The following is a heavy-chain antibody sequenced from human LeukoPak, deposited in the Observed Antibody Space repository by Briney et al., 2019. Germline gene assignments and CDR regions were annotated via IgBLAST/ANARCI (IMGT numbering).Heavy chain of an antibody. CDR1: GGSISSGDYY. CDR3: AALPAGQDSSPYTPPLIDP. D-gene: IGHD6-6*01. J-gene: IGHJ5*02. Sequence: SQTLSLTCTVSGGSISSGDYYWSWIRQPAGKGLEWIGHIYTSGSTNYNPSLKSRVTISVDTSKNQFSLKLTSVTAADTAVYYCAALPAGQDSSPYTPPLIDPWGQGTLVTVSS. V-gene: IGHV4-61*09. CDR2: IYTSGST.